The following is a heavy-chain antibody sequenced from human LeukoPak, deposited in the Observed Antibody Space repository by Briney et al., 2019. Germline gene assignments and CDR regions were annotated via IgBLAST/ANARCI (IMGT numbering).Heavy chain of an antibody. CDR1: GFTFTNAW. J-gene: IGHJ4*02. CDR2: IKSKADGETI. Sequence: GGSLRLSCAASGFTFTNAWMNWVRQAPGKGPEWVGRIKSKADGETIDYAAPVKGRFTFSRDDSKNMLYLQMNSLKSEDTAVYYCSTLTSRGLSDSWGQGTLVTVSS. V-gene: IGHV3-15*07. D-gene: IGHD1-20*01. CDR3: STLTSRGLSDS.